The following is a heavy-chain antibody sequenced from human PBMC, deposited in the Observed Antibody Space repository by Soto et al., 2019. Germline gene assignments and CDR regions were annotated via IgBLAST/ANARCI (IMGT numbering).Heavy chain of an antibody. J-gene: IGHJ4*02. D-gene: IGHD4-17*01. CDR2: IWYDGSNK. CDR1: GFTFSSYG. V-gene: IGHV3-33*01. CDR3: ASVPDYGYYFDY. Sequence: GGSLRLSCAASGFTFSSYGMHWVRQAPGKGLEWVAVIWYDGSNKYYADSVKGRFTISRDNSKNTLYLQMNSLRAEDTAVYYCASVPDYGYYFDYWGQGTLVTVSS.